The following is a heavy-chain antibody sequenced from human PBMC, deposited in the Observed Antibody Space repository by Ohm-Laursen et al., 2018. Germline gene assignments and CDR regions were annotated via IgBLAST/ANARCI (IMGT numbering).Heavy chain of an antibody. Sequence: SLRLSCTASAFTLSSSEMNWVRQAPGKGLEWVSYISSGSLSIYYADSVKGRFTISRDNAKNSLYLQMNGLRAEDTAVYYCARELGIPVTPIDYWGQGTLVTVSS. CDR2: ISSGSLSI. CDR1: AFTLSSSE. CDR3: ARELGIPVTPIDY. J-gene: IGHJ4*02. D-gene: IGHD2-2*01. V-gene: IGHV3-48*03.